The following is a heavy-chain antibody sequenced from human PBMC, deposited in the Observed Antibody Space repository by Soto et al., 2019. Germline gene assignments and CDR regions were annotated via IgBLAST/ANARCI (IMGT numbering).Heavy chain of an antibody. CDR1: GSITNHH. Sequence: QVHLVQSGAEVKKPGASVNVSCQASGSITNHHMHWVRQAPGQGLDWMGIFNPSGLSTTYAQKFQGRATITRETSTSTVYMELSSLTSEDTAVYFCAKVTHRGPIAVAGPLGSWGQGTLVIVSS. CDR2: FNPSGLST. V-gene: IGHV1-46*01. D-gene: IGHD6-19*01. J-gene: IGHJ4*02. CDR3: AKVTHRGPIAVAGPLGS.